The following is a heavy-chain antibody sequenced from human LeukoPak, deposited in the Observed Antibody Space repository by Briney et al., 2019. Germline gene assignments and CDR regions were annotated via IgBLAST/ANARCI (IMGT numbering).Heavy chain of an antibody. D-gene: IGHD1-7*01. CDR2: ISYDGSDK. Sequence: GGSLRLSCAASGFTFSDYGMHWVRQAPGKGLEWAAAISYDGSDKYYADSVKGRFTISRDDSKKTLYLQMNSLRAEDTAVYYRAKDRVVFNRNYAYYFDYWGQGTLVTVSS. CDR1: GFTFSDYG. CDR3: AKDRVVFNRNYAYYFDY. J-gene: IGHJ4*02. V-gene: IGHV3-30*18.